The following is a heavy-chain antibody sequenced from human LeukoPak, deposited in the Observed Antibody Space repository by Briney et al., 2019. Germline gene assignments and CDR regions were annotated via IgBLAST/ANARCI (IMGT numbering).Heavy chain of an antibody. CDR2: INSGGST. J-gene: IGHJ4*02. V-gene: IGHV3-53*01. CDR3: ARDPDCSGGTCYFDY. CDR1: GFTVSSNY. Sequence: PGGSLRLSCAASGFTVSSNYMSWVRQAPGKGLEWVSVINSGGSTNYADSVKGRFTIFRDNSKNTLYLQMNRLGAEDTAVYYCARDPDCSGGTCYFDYWGQGTLVTVSS. D-gene: IGHD2-15*01.